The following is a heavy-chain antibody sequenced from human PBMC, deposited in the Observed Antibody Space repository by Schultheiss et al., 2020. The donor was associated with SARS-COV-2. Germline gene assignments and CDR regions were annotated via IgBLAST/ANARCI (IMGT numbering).Heavy chain of an antibody. Sequence: SETLSLTCAVYGGSFSGYYWGWIRQPPGKGLEWIGYVYYSGHTNYNPSLKSRVTISVDTSKNQFSLKLSSVTAADTAVYYCARDNLYGGMDVWGQGTTVTVSS. CDR3: ARDNLYGGMDV. J-gene: IGHJ6*02. D-gene: IGHD4-17*01. CDR2: VYYSGHT. CDR1: GGSFSGYY. V-gene: IGHV4-59*12.